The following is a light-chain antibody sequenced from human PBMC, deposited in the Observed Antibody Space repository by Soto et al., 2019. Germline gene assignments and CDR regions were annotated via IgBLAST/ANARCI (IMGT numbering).Light chain of an antibody. CDR2: SAS. CDR3: QQYGSPIT. J-gene: IGKJ5*01. Sequence: EIVLTQSPGTLSLSPGERATLSCWASQSVSSSYLAWYQQKPGQAPRLLIFSASSRPTGVPDRFSGSGSGTDFTLTISRLEPGDFAVYYCQQYGSPITFGQGTRLEIK. V-gene: IGKV3-20*01. CDR1: QSVSSSY.